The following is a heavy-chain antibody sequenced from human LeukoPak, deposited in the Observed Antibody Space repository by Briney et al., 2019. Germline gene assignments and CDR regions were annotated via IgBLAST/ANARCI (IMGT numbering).Heavy chain of an antibody. CDR3: ARLVSSSWYGGLGYFDY. J-gene: IGHJ4*02. Sequence: GSISXXXXXXXXXXPGXXXXXXXXIYYGGSTNYNPSLKSRVTISVDTSKNQFSLKLSSVTAADTAVYYCARLVSSSWYGGLGYFDYWGQGTLVTVSS. V-gene: IGHV4-59*01. CDR2: IYYGGST. CDR1: GSISXXX. D-gene: IGHD6-13*01.